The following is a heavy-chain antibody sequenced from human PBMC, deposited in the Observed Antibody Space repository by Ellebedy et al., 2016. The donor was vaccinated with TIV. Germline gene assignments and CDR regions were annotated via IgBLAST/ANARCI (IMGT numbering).Heavy chain of an antibody. CDR1: GGTFSSYG. V-gene: IGHV1-69*13. D-gene: IGHD3-10*01. J-gene: IGHJ6*02. CDR2: FIPIFRKA. Sequence: SVKVSCXASGGTFSSYGISWVRQAPGQGLEWMGGFIPIFRKANHAQKFQGRVTITADESTSTAYMELSSLRSEDTAVYYCARGFGMVRGATGMDVWGQGTTVTVSS. CDR3: ARGFGMVRGATGMDV.